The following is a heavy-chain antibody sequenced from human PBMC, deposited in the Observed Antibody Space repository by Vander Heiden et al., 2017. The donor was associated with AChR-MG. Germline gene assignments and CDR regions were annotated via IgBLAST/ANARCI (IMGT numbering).Heavy chain of an antibody. D-gene: IGHD2-15*01. V-gene: IGHV1-18*01. CDR1: GYTFTSYG. Sequence: QVQLVQSGAEVKKPGVSVKVSCKASGYTFTSYGISWVRQAPGQGLEWMGWISTYNGNTNYAQKLQGRVTMTTDTSTSTAYMELRSLRSDDTAVYYCARDKLRLPKYYYYGMDVWGQGTTVTVSS. J-gene: IGHJ6*02. CDR2: ISTYNGNT. CDR3: ARDKLRLPKYYYYGMDV.